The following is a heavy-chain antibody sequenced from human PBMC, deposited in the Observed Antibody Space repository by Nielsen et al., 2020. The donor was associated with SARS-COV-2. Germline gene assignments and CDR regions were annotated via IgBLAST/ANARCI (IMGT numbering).Heavy chain of an antibody. CDR2: ISSSSSYT. Sequence: GGSLRLSCAASGFTFSSYSMNWVRQAPGKGLEWVSSISSSSSYTNYADSVKGRFTISRDNAKNSLYLQMNSLRAEDTAVYYCASGTTVPTPFDYWGQGTLVTVSS. CDR1: GFTFSSYS. J-gene: IGHJ4*02. D-gene: IGHD4-11*01. CDR3: ASGTTVPTPFDY. V-gene: IGHV3-21*04.